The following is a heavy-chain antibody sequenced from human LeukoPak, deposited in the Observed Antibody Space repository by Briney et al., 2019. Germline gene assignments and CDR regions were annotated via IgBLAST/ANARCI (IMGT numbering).Heavy chain of an antibody. V-gene: IGHV4-39*07. CDR1: GGYISSRSYY. J-gene: IGHJ4*02. CDR3: ASGEPRYSSRIVVGDN. Sequence: PSETLSLTCTVSGGYISSRSYYWGWIRQPPGKGLEWIGSIYNSESTYYNPSLKSRVTISVDTSKDQLSLKVSSVTAADTAVYYCASGEPRYSSRIVVGDNWGQGTLVTVSS. CDR2: IYNSEST. D-gene: IGHD3-22*01.